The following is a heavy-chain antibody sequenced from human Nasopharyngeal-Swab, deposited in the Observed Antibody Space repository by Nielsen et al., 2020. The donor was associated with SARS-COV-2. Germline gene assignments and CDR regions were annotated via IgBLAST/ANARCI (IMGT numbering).Heavy chain of an antibody. D-gene: IGHD3-3*01. V-gene: IGHV3-21*01. CDR1: GFTFSSYS. J-gene: IGHJ4*02. Sequence: GESLKISCAASGFTFSSYSMNWVRQAPGKGLEWVSSISSSSSYIYYADSVKGRFTISRDNAKNSLYLQMNSLRAEDTAVYYCARDAQDYDFWSGYYTAPYFDYWGQGTLVTVSS. CDR2: ISSSSSYI. CDR3: ARDAQDYDFWSGYYTAPYFDY.